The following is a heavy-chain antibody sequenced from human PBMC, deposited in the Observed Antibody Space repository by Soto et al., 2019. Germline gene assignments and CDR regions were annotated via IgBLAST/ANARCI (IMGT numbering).Heavy chain of an antibody. CDR1: GGSISSYY. CDR2: IYYSGST. D-gene: IGHD4-17*01. Sequence: SETLSLTCTVSGGSISSYYWSWIRQPPGKGLEWIGYIYYSGSTNYNPSLKSRVTISVDTSKNQYSLKLSSVTAADTAVYYCAREPLYGDYDLHWGQGTQVTVSS. J-gene: IGHJ4*02. CDR3: AREPLYGDYDLH. V-gene: IGHV4-59*01.